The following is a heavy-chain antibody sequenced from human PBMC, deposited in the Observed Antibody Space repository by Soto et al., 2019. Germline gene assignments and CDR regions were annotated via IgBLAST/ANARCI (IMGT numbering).Heavy chain of an antibody. CDR2: VSYDGINR. J-gene: IGHJ1*01. CDR3: AREEHIVVVTAIPAEYFQH. D-gene: IGHD2-21*02. Sequence: GGSLRLSCEVSGFTFSRFGMHWVRQAPGKGLEWVAHVSYDGINRNYADSVSGRFTVSRDDSKNTLYLQMHSLRPEDTALYYCAREEHIVVVTAIPAEYFQHGGQGT. V-gene: IGHV3-30*03. CDR1: GFTFSRFG.